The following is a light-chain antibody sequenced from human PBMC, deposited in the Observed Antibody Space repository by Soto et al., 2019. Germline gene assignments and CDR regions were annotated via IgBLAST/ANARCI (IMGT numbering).Light chain of an antibody. Sequence: EIVLTQSPGTLSWSPGERATLSCRASQSVSSSYLAWYQQKPGQPPRLLIYGASSRATGIPDRFSGSGSGTDFTLTISRLESEDFAVYYCQQCASSPWTFGQGTKVEI. CDR2: GAS. V-gene: IGKV3-20*01. CDR1: QSVSSSY. J-gene: IGKJ1*01. CDR3: QQCASSPWT.